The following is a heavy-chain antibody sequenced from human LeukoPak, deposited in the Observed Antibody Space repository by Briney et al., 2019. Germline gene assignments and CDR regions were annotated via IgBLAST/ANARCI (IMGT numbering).Heavy chain of an antibody. Sequence: GGSLRLSCAASGFTFSNYAMSWVRQAPGKGLEWVSGISGNGANTYHADSVKGRFTISRDDSKNTLYVQMHSLRAEDTAVYYCATEKGDSPDYWGQGTLVTVSS. D-gene: IGHD2-21*01. CDR3: ATEKGDSPDY. CDR2: ISGNGANT. V-gene: IGHV3-23*01. CDR1: GFTFSNYA. J-gene: IGHJ4*02.